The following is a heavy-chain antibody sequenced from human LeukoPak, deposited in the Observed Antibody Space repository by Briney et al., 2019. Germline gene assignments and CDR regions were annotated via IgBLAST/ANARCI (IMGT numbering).Heavy chain of an antibody. J-gene: IGHJ6*03. CDR1: GFTYSSYA. CDR2: ISGSGGST. V-gene: IGHV3-23*01. CDR3: ANEPNDYSSSFYYYYYMDV. D-gene: IGHD6-6*01. Sequence: PGGSLRLSCAASGFTYSSYAMSWVRQAPGKGLEWVSAISGSGGSTYYAESVKGRFTISRDNSKNTLYLQMNSLRAEDTAVYYCANEPNDYSSSFYYYYYMDVWGKGTTVTVSS.